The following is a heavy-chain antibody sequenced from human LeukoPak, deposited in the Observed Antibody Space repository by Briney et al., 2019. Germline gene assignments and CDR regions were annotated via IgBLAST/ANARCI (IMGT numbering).Heavy chain of an antibody. D-gene: IGHD3-9*01. CDR1: GFTFSSYA. CDR2: ISLDGATT. CDR3: VKDHGWLLYS. Sequence: GGSLRLSCAASGFTFSSYAMSWVRRAPGKGLEWVSGISLDGATTYYAGSVEGRFTISRDNSKNTLYLQMNSLRADDTAVYYCVKDHGWLLYSWGQGTLVTVSS. V-gene: IGHV3-23*01. J-gene: IGHJ4*02.